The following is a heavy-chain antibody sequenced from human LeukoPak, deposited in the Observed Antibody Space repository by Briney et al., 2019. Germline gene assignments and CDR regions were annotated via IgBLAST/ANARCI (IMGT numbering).Heavy chain of an antibody. J-gene: IGHJ4*02. Sequence: SVKVSCKASGGTFNKYAISWVRQAPGEGLEWMGGIIPMFETANYAQKFQGRVTITADESTSTAYMELSSLRSEDTAVYFCARNSLGYYYDRGDFWGQGTLVTVSS. CDR1: GGTFNKYA. CDR3: ARNSLGYYYDRGDF. D-gene: IGHD3-22*01. V-gene: IGHV1-69*01. CDR2: IIPMFETA.